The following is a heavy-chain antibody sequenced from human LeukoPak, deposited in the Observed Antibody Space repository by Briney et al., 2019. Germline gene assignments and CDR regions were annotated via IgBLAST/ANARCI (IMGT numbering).Heavy chain of an antibody. CDR2: VHYSGHT. D-gene: IGHD6-19*01. J-gene: IGHJ4*02. Sequence: SETLSLTCSVSSGSISGYYWSWIRQPPGKGLEWIGYVHYSGHTDCNPSLRSRVTMSVDTSKNQFSLRLNSVTAADTAVYYCMGSAVAGRGYWGQGTLVTVSS. V-gene: IGHV4-59*01. CDR3: MGSAVAGRGY. CDR1: SGSISGYY.